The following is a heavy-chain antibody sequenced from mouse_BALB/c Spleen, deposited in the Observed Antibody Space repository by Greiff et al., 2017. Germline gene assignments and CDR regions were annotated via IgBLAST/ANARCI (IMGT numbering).Heavy chain of an antibody. CDR1: GYSITSGYY. V-gene: IGHV3-6*02. CDR3: ARGELVAWFAY. D-gene: IGHD4-1*01. J-gene: IGHJ3*01. CDR2: ISYDGSN. Sequence: EVQLQESGPGLVKPSQSLSLTCSVTGYSITSGYYWNWIRQFPGNKLEWMGYISYDGSNNYNPSLKNRISITRDTSKNQFFLKLNSVTTEDTATYYCARGELVAWFAYWGQGTLVTVSA.